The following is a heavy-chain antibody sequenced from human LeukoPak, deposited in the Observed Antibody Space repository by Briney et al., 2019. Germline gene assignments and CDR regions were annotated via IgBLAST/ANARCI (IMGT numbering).Heavy chain of an antibody. Sequence: GGSLRLSCAASGFTFSSYAMSWVRQAPGKGLEWVGHIRSKANNYATAYGASVTGRFTISRDDSKNTAYLQMDSLKTEDTAVYYCSRQVLSVHDYWGQGILVTVSS. CDR2: IRSKANNYAT. J-gene: IGHJ4*02. CDR1: GFTFSSYA. D-gene: IGHD4/OR15-4a*01. V-gene: IGHV3-73*01. CDR3: SRQVLSVHDY.